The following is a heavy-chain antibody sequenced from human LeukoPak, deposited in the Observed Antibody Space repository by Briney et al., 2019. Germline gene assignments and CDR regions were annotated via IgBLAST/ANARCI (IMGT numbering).Heavy chain of an antibody. Sequence: SETLSLTCTVSGGSISSYYWSWIRQPPGKGLEWIGYIYYSGSTYYNPSLKSRVTISVDTSKNQFSLKLSSVTAADTAVYYCARAVLYDFWSGGYFDYWGQGTLVTVSS. D-gene: IGHD3-3*01. CDR3: ARAVLYDFWSGGYFDY. V-gene: IGHV4-59*08. J-gene: IGHJ4*02. CDR2: IYYSGST. CDR1: GGSISSYY.